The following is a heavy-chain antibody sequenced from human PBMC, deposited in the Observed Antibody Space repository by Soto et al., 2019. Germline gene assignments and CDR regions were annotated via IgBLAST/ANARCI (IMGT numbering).Heavy chain of an antibody. Sequence: LRLSCAASGFPFSDSYMSWIRQAPGKGLEWISYITFSGNTVYYADSLKGRFTISRDNAKNSLYLQMNRLSAEDTAVYYCARVSGREKYGMDVWGKGTTVTVSS. V-gene: IGHV3-11*01. J-gene: IGHJ6*04. CDR2: ITFSGNTV. CDR3: ARVSGREKYGMDV. CDR1: GFPFSDSY. D-gene: IGHD1-26*01.